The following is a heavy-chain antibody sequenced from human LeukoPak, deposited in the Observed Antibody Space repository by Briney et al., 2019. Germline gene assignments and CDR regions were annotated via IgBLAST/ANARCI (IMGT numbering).Heavy chain of an antibody. J-gene: IGHJ4*02. CDR1: GFAFSAYE. D-gene: IGHD3-22*01. CDR2: IAGSDTRT. CDR3: ATLGYHLDS. V-gene: IGHV3-48*03. Sequence: PGGSLRLSCAASGFAFSAYEMNWVRQAPGPGLEWVSYIAGSDTRTYYADSVKGRFTIFRDNAKNSLYLQMNSLRAEDTALYYGATLGYHLDSWGQGTPVTVSS.